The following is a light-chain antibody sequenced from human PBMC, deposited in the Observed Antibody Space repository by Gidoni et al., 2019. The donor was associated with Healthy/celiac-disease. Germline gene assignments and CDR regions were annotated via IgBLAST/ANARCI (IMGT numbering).Light chain of an antibody. J-gene: IGKJ1*01. CDR2: GAS. V-gene: IGKV3-15*01. CDR3: QQYNNWPRT. CDR1: QSVSSN. Sequence: EIVMTQSPATLSVSPGERATLSCRASQSVSSNLAWYQQKPGHASRLLIYGASTRATGIPARFSGSGSGKEFTLTISSLQSEDFAVYYCQQYNNWPRTFGQXTKVEIK.